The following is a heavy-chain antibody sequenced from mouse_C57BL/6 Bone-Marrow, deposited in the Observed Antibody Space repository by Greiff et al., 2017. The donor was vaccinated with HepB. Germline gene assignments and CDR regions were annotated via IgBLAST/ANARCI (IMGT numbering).Heavy chain of an antibody. CDR1: GFTFSDYY. CDR2: ISNGGGST. D-gene: IGHD1-1*01. V-gene: IGHV5-12*01. Sequence: DVMLVESGGGLVQPGGSLKLSCAASGFTFSDYYMSWVRQTPEKRLEWVAYISNGGGSTYYPDNVKGRFTISRDNAKNTLYLQMSLLKSEETAMYYCARHAYYGSSSYYAMDYWGQGTSVTVSS. J-gene: IGHJ4*01. CDR3: ARHAYYGSSSYYAMDY.